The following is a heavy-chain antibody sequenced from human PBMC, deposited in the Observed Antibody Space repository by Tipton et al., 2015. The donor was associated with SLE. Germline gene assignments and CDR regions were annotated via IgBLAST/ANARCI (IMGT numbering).Heavy chain of an antibody. D-gene: IGHD3-3*01. CDR1: GYSISSGYY. CDR2: IHHSGST. J-gene: IGHJ3*02. V-gene: IGHV4-38-2*02. Sequence: TLSLTCAVSGYSISSGYYWGWIRQPPGKGLEWIGSIHHSGSTYYNPSLKSRVTISVDTSKNQFSLKLSSVTAADTSVYYCARDSRFLEWFHAFDIWGQWKMVTVSS. CDR3: ARDSRFLEWFHAFDI.